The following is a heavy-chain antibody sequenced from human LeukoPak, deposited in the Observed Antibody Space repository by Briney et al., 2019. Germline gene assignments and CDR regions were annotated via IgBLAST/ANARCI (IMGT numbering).Heavy chain of an antibody. V-gene: IGHV3-11*06. J-gene: IGHJ4*02. Sequence: GGSLRLSCAASGFTFSDYYMSWIRQAPGKGLEWASYISSSSSYTNYADSVKGRFTISTDNAKNSLYLQMNSLRAEDTAVYYCARMLLRDYGDYYFDYWGQGTLVTVSS. CDR1: GFTFSDYY. D-gene: IGHD4-17*01. CDR3: ARMLLRDYGDYYFDY. CDR2: ISSSSSYT.